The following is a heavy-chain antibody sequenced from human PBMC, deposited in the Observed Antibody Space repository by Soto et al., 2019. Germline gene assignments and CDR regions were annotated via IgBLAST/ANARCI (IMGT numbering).Heavy chain of an antibody. CDR2: ISGSGGST. V-gene: IGHV3-23*01. CDR1: GFTFISYA. D-gene: IGHD3-3*01. CDR3: AKELQTTDVFWSGRDRYKDG. J-gene: IGHJ6*03. Sequence: GGSLRLSCAASGFTFISYAMSWVLQAPGKGLEWVSAISGSGGSTYYADSVKGRFTISRDNSKNTLYLQMNSLRAEDTAVYYCAKELQTTDVFWSGRDRYKDGWGTG.